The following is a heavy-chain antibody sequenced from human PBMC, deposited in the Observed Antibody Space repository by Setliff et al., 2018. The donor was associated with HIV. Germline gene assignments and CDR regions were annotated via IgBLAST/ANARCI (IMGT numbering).Heavy chain of an antibody. V-gene: IGHV6-1*01. D-gene: IGHD3-10*01. CDR2: TYYRSKWNN. J-gene: IGHJ4*02. Sequence: SQTLSLTCAISGDTISSNSVSWNWIRQSPSRGLEWLGRTYYRSKWNNDYAVSVKSRMTFNPDTSKNQFSLQLNSVTPEDTAVYFCARGNSTKRGFDYWGLGTLVTVSS. CDR1: GDTISSNSVS. CDR3: ARGNSTKRGFDY.